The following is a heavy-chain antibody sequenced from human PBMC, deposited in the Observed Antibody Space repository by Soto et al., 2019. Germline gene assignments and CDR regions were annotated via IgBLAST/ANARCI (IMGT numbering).Heavy chain of an antibody. Sequence: QVQLVESGGGVVQPGRSLRLSCAASGFNFGIYALHWVRQPPGKGLEWVAVISYDGSSKYYADSVKGRFTVSRDNSKNTLCLPMNSLRAEDTGVYYFAGHGGNSSMDYWGQGTLVTVSS. CDR3: AGHGGNSSMDY. V-gene: IGHV3-30*03. J-gene: IGHJ4*02. D-gene: IGHD2-21*02. CDR1: GFNFGIYA. CDR2: ISYDGSSK.